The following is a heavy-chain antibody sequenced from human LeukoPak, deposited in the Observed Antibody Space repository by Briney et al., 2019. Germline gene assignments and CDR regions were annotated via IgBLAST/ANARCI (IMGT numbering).Heavy chain of an antibody. Sequence: PSETLSLTCTVSGGSISSSSYYWGWIRQPPGKGLEWIGSIYYSGSTYYNPSLKSRVTISVDTSKNQFSLKLSSVTAADTAVYYCARDQVGATLAYYYYGMDVWGQGTTVTVSS. CDR2: IYYSGST. CDR3: ARDQVGATLAYYYYGMDV. V-gene: IGHV4-39*02. D-gene: IGHD1-26*01. J-gene: IGHJ6*02. CDR1: GGSISSSSYY.